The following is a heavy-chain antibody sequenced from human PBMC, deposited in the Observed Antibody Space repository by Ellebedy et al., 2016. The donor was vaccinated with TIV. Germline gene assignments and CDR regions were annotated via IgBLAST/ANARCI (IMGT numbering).Heavy chain of an antibody. D-gene: IGHD2-2*01. J-gene: IGHJ4*02. CDR3: GGGYCSSTSCYVGVVDY. CDR2: IYYSGST. V-gene: IGHV4-59*01. Sequence: SETLSLTXTVSGGSISSYYWSWIRQPPGKGLEWIGYIYYSGSTNYNPSLKSRVTISVDTSKNQFSLKLSSVTAADTAVYYCGGGYCSSTSCYVGVVDYWGQGTLVTVSS. CDR1: GGSISSYY.